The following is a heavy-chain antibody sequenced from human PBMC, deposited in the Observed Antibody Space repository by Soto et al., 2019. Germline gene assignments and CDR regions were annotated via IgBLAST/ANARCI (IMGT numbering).Heavy chain of an antibody. CDR3: GRDTYYYDSSDHFSADAFDI. D-gene: IGHD3-22*01. J-gene: IGHJ3*02. CDR2: ISNDGSST. Sequence: EVQLVESGGGLVQPGGSLRLSCAASGFTSSSYWIHWVRQAPGKGLVWVSRISNDGSSTNYADSVKGRFTISRDNAKNTVYLHMTSLRDEDTAVYYCGRDTYYYDSSDHFSADAFDIWGQGTMVTVSS. CDR1: GFTSSSYW. V-gene: IGHV3-74*01.